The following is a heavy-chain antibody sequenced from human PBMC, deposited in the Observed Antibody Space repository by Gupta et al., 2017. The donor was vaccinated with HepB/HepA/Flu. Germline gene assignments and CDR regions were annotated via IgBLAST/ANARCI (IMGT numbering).Heavy chain of an antibody. Sequence: QVQLVQSGAEVKRPGSSVKVSCKASEDTFRHYAISWVRQAPGQGLEWMGRIIPFLDTTNYAQNLQGRVTISADRSTSTAYMELSSLRSEDTAMYYCARAWYTNPWYPLFDYWGQGTLVTVSS. D-gene: IGHD2-2*02. CDR2: IIPFLDTT. V-gene: IGHV1-69*04. CDR1: EDTFRHYA. J-gene: IGHJ4*02. CDR3: ARAWYTNPWYPLFDY.